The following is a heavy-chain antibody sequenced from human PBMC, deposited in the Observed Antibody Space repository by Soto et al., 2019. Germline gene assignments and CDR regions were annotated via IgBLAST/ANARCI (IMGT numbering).Heavy chain of an antibody. D-gene: IGHD3-10*01. Sequence: SETLSLTCAVYGGSFSGYYWSWIRQPPGKGLEWIGEINHSGSTNYNPSLKSRVTISVDTSKNQFSLKLNSVTAADTAVYYCAIRITMVRGAINWFDPWGQGTLVTVSS. CDR2: INHSGST. CDR3: AIRITMVRGAINWFDP. CDR1: GGSFSGYY. V-gene: IGHV4-34*01. J-gene: IGHJ5*02.